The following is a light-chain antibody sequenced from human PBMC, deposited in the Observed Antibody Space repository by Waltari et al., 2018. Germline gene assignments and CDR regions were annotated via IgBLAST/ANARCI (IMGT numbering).Light chain of an antibody. CDR1: QGVTVSS. V-gene: IGKV3-20*01. CDR2: GTS. J-gene: IGKJ4*01. CDR3: QQYDGEVVT. Sequence: CRASQGVTVSSVTWYQQKLGQAPRLLIYGTSTRATGIPDRFSGSGSGTDFTLTISRLEPEDFAVYYCQQYDGEVVTFGGGTKVEI.